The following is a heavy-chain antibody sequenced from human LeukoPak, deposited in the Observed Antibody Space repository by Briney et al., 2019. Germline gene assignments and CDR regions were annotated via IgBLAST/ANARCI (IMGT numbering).Heavy chain of an antibody. CDR2: IIPILGIA. V-gene: IGHV1-69*04. D-gene: IGHD6-19*01. Sequence: ASVKVSCKASGGTFNSYAISWVRQAPGQGLEWMGRIIPILGIANYAQKFQGRVTITADKSTSTAYMELSSLRSEDTAVYYCARGGVAGTGSNYFDYWGQGTLVTVSS. CDR1: GGTFNSYA. J-gene: IGHJ4*02. CDR3: ARGGVAGTGSNYFDY.